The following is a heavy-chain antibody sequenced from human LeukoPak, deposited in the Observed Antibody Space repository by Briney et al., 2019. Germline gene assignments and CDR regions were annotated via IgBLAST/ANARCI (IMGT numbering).Heavy chain of an antibody. CDR2: INHSGST. J-gene: IGHJ4*02. CDR1: GGSFSGYY. D-gene: IGHD3-22*01. CDR3: ARGRERGGYYDYRAFDY. V-gene: IGHV4-34*01. Sequence: SETLSLTCAVYGGSFSGYYWSWIRQPPGKGLEWIGGINHSGSTNYNPSLKSRVTISVDTSKNQFSLKLSSVTAADTAVYYCARGRERGGYYDYRAFDYWGQGTLVTVSS.